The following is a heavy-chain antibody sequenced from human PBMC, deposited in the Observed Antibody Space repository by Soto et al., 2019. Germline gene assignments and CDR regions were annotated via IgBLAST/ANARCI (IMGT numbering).Heavy chain of an antibody. CDR3: ARRHYGDSYDY. CDR2: IYYGGST. V-gene: IGHV4-59*01. CDR1: GGSISSYY. J-gene: IGHJ4*02. D-gene: IGHD4-17*01. Sequence: SETLSLTCTVSGGSISSYYWSWIRQPPGKGLEWIGYIYYGGSTNYNPSLKSRVTISVDTSKNQFSLKLSSVTAADTAVYYCARRHYGDSYDYWGQGTLVTVSS.